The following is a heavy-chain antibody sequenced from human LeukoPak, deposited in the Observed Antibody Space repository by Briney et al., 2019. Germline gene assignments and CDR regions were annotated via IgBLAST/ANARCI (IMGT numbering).Heavy chain of an antibody. CDR3: ARDGKNHDYGDYIVLYYYMDV. CDR2: INPSGGST. CDR1: GYTLTELS. D-gene: IGHD4-17*01. Sequence: EASVKVSCKVSGYTLTELSMHWVRQAPGQGLEWMGIINPSGGSTSYAQKFQGRVTMTRDMSTSTVYMELSSLRSEDTAVYYCARDGKNHDYGDYIVLYYYMDVWGKGTTVTVSS. J-gene: IGHJ6*03. V-gene: IGHV1-46*01.